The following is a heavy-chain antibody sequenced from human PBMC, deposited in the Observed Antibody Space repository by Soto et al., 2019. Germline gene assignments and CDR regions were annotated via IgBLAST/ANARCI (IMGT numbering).Heavy chain of an antibody. D-gene: IGHD4-17*01. CDR2: MNPNSGNT. J-gene: IGHJ3*02. CDR3: ASARDDYGGNSHDAFDI. CDR1: GYTFTSYD. Sequence: ASVKVSCKASGYTFTSYDINWVRQATGQGLEWMGWMNPNSGNTGYAQKFQGRVTMTRNTSISTAYMELSSLRSEDTAVHYCASARDDYGGNSHDAFDIWGQGTMVTVSS. V-gene: IGHV1-8*01.